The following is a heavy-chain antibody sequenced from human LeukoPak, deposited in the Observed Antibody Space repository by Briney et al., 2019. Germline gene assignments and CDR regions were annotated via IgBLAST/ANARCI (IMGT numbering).Heavy chain of an antibody. CDR2: INHSGST. D-gene: IGHD4-11*01. V-gene: IGHV4-34*01. CDR1: GGSFSGYY. Sequence: SSETLSLTCAVYGGSFSGYYWSWIRQPPGKGLEWIGEINHSGSTNYNPSLESRVTISVDTSKNQFSLKLSSVTAADTAVYYCARGHSQGNWFDPWGQGTLVTVSS. CDR3: ARGHSQGNWFDP. J-gene: IGHJ5*02.